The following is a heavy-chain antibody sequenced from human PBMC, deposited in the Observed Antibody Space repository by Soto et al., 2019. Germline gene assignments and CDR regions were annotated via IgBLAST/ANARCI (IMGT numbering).Heavy chain of an antibody. J-gene: IGHJ6*02. CDR2: ISGSGGST. CDR1: GFTFSSYA. V-gene: IGHV3-23*01. CDR3: AKGGRDYYDFWSGYYRDYYYYGMDV. Sequence: EVQLLESGGGLVQPGGSLRLSCAASGFTFSSYAMSWVRQAPGKGLEWVSAISGSGGSTYYADSVKGRFTISRDNSKNTLYLQMNSLRAEDTAVYYCAKGGRDYYDFWSGYYRDYYYYGMDVWGQGTTVTVSS. D-gene: IGHD3-3*01.